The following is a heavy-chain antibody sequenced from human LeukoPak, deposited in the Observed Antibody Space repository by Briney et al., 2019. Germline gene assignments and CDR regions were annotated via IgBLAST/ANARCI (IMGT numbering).Heavy chain of an antibody. CDR2: ISSSSSTI. CDR1: GFTFSSYR. J-gene: IGHJ4*02. D-gene: IGHD6-13*01. Sequence: GGSLRLSCAASGFTFSSYRMNWVRQAPGKGLEWVSYISSSSSTIYYADSVKGRFTISRDNAKNSLYLQMNSLRAEDTAVYYCAKAMGSISWAFDSWGQGTLVTVSS. CDR3: AKAMGSISWAFDS. V-gene: IGHV3-48*01.